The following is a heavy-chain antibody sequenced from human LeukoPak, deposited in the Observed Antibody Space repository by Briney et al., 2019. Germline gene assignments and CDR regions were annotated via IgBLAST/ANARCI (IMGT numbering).Heavy chain of an antibody. CDR2: IHYSGSS. V-gene: IGHV4-59*08. Sequence: SETLSLTCSVSGDSISNFYWNWIRQSPEKGLEWIGNIHYSGSSIYNPSLKSRGTISIDTSRKQLFLKLNSVTAAVTAVYYCALAPNSNWFDFWGQGTLVTVSS. J-gene: IGHJ4*02. CDR3: ALAPNSNWFDF. CDR1: GDSISNFY. D-gene: IGHD2-8*01.